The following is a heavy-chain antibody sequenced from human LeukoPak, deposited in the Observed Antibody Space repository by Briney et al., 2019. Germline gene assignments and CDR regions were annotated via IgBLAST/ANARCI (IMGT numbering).Heavy chain of an antibody. CDR2: IYPGDSDT. J-gene: IGHJ3*02. Sequence: GESLKISCKGSGYSFTSYWIGGVRQMPGKGLEWMGIIYPGDSDTRYSPSFQGQVTISADKSISTAYLQWSSLKASDSAMYYCATNTMFRGIHAFDIWGQGTMVTVSS. CDR1: GYSFTSYW. CDR3: ATNTMFRGIHAFDI. D-gene: IGHD3-10*01. V-gene: IGHV5-51*01.